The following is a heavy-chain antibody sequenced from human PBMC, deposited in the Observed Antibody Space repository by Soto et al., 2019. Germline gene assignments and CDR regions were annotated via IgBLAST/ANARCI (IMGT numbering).Heavy chain of an antibody. V-gene: IGHV1-2*04. J-gene: IGHJ3*02. Sequence: GASVKVSCKASGYTFTGYYMHWVRQAPGQGLEWMGWINPNSGGTNYAQKFQGWVTMTGDTSISTAYMELSRLRSDDTAVYYCARDARIAARPLDAFDIWGQGTMVTVSS. CDR3: ARDARIAARPLDAFDI. D-gene: IGHD6-6*01. CDR2: INPNSGGT. CDR1: GYTFTGYY.